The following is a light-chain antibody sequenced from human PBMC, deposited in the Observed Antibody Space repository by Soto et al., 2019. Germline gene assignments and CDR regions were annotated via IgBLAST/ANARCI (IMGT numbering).Light chain of an antibody. V-gene: IGKV3-11*01. J-gene: IGKJ5*01. CDR3: QQRGNWPPT. CDR1: QTVSSY. CDR2: DAS. Sequence: EIVLTQSPGTLSVSPGERATLSCWASQTVSSYLAWYQQRPGQPPRLLIYDASNRATGIPARFSGSGSGTDFSLTISSLEPEDFAVYYCQQRGNWPPTFGQGTRLEIK.